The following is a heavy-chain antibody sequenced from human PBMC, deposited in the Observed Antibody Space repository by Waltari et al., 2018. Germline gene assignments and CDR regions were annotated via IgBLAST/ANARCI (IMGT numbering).Heavy chain of an antibody. CDR2: INHAGYT. D-gene: IGHD2-8*02. V-gene: IGHV4-34*02. CDR3: VRLEDCTGPGGNCYSGDSFAMDV. CDR1: GVSLSSYY. Sequence: QLQLQQWGAGVLQPSETLSLTCAVYGVSLSSYYWGWLRQPPGEGLEWIGEINHAGYTNYNPSLRSRVTLLVDTSKSQFSLKLNSVTAADTAVYYCVRLEDCTGPGGNCYSGDSFAMDVWGQGTTVTVSS. J-gene: IGHJ6*02.